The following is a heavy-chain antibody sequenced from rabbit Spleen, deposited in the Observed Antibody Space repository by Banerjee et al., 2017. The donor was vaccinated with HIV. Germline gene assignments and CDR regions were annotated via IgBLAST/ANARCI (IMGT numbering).Heavy chain of an antibody. CDR2: IEPIFGNT. D-gene: IGHD4-1*01. Sequence: ESGGGLVKPEGSLKLSCTASGFSFSNKAVMCWVRQAPGKGLEWIGYIEPIFGNTYYANWVNGRFTISSHNAQNTLYLQLSSLTAADTATYFCARDLAGVIGWNFNLWAQAPWSPS. J-gene: IGHJ4*01. V-gene: IGHV1S7*01. CDR1: GFSFSNKA. CDR3: ARDLAGVIGWNFNL.